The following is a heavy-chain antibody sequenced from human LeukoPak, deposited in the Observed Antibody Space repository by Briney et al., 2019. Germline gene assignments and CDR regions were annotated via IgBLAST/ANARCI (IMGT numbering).Heavy chain of an antibody. D-gene: IGHD3-9*01. CDR1: GYTFTGYY. CDR2: INPNSGGT. J-gene: IGHJ5*02. V-gene: IGHV1-2*02. CDR3: ARVLTGYYIRFDP. Sequence: ASVKVSCKASGYTFTGYYMHWVRQAPGQGLEWMGWINPNSGGTNYAQKFQGRVTMTRDTSISTAYMELSRLRSDDTAVYYCARVLTGYYIRFDPWGQGTLVTVSS.